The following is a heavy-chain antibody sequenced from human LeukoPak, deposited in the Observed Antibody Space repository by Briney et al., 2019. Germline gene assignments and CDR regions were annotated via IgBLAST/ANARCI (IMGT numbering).Heavy chain of an antibody. Sequence: PSETLSLTXTVSGGSISSYYWSWIRQPPGKGLEWIGYIYYSGSTNYNPSLKSRVTISVDTSKDQFSLKLSSVTAADTAVYYCARLKRDDFWSGYSYYFDYWGQGTLVTVSS. CDR1: GGSISSYY. CDR3: ARLKRDDFWSGYSYYFDY. D-gene: IGHD3-3*01. J-gene: IGHJ4*02. V-gene: IGHV4-59*01. CDR2: IYYSGST.